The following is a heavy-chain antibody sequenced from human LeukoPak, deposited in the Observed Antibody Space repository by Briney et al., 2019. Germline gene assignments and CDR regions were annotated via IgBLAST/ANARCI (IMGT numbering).Heavy chain of an antibody. CDR1: GFTFSSYW. CDR3: AREEESWEFTPRGFDY. J-gene: IGHJ4*02. CDR2: INSDGSST. V-gene: IGHV3-74*01. D-gene: IGHD1-26*01. Sequence: TGGSLRLSCAASGFTFSSYWMHWVRQAPGKGLVWVSRINSDGSSTSYADSVKGRFTISRDNAKNTLYLQMNSLRAEDTAVYYCAREEESWEFTPRGFDYWGQGTLVTVSS.